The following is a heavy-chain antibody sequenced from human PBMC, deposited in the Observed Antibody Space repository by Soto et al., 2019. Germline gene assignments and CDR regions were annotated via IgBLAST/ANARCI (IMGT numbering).Heavy chain of an antibody. D-gene: IGHD1-1*01. J-gene: IGHJ5*02. CDR1: RYIFTAYF. Sequence: QVQLVQSGAEVKKPGASVKVSCKAPRYIFTAYFMHWERQAPGQGLEWMGWINPNNGATHYGLSFQGRVTMTRDTAISTAYMELSSLRSDDTAVYYCASHDPGARFDPWGQGTLVIVSS. CDR3: ASHDPGARFDP. V-gene: IGHV1-2*02. CDR2: INPNNGAT.